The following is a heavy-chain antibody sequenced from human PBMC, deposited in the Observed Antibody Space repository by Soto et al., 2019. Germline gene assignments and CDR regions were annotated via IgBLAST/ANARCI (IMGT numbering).Heavy chain of an antibody. CDR2: INGDGDST. V-gene: IGHV3-23*01. Sequence: EVQLLESGGGLVQPGGSLRLSRTASGFPFSRYAVTWVRQAPGKGLEWLPIINGDGDSTFYADSVKGRFTISRDNSKNTLYLQMNSLRAEDTAIYYCVRPVDYWGQGTLVTVSS. J-gene: IGHJ4*02. CDR1: GFPFSRYA. CDR3: VRPVDY.